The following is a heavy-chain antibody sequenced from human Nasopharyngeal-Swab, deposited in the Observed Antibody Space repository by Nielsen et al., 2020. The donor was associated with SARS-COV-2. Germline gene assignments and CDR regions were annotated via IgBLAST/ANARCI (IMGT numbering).Heavy chain of an antibody. CDR3: AKYYGDCPYYCYYMDV. J-gene: IGHJ6*03. D-gene: IGHD4-17*01. CDR1: GFTFSSYA. CDR2: ISGSGGST. V-gene: IGHV3-23*01. Sequence: GESLKISCAASGFTFSSYAMSWVRQAPGKGLEWVSAISGSGGSTYYADSVKGRFTISRDNSKNTLYLQMNSLRAEDTAVYYCAKYYGDCPYYCYYMDVWGKGTTVTVSS.